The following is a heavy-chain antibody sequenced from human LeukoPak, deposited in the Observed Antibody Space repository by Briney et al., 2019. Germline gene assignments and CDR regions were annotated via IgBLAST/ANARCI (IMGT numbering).Heavy chain of an antibody. Sequence: SEALSLTCAVYGGSFSGYYWSWIRQPPGKGLEWIGEINHSGSTNYNPSLKSRVTISVDTSKNQFSLKLSSVTAADTAVCYCARADIVVVPAAAGPYYFDYWGQGTLVTVSS. CDR2: INHSGST. CDR3: ARADIVVVPAAAGPYYFDY. V-gene: IGHV4-34*01. CDR1: GGSFSGYY. D-gene: IGHD2-2*01. J-gene: IGHJ4*02.